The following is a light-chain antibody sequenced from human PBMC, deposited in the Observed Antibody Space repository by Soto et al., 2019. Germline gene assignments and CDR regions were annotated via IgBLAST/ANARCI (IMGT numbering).Light chain of an antibody. CDR1: SSDIGGYNY. J-gene: IGLJ2*01. CDR3: SSYTSSSTLVV. CDR2: EVS. V-gene: IGLV2-14*01. Sequence: QSALTQPASVSGSPGQSITISCTGTSSDIGGYNYVSWYQQHPDKAPKLIIYEVSNRPSGVSNRFSGSKSGNTASLTISGLQDEDEADYYCSSYTSSSTLVVFGGGTKLTVL.